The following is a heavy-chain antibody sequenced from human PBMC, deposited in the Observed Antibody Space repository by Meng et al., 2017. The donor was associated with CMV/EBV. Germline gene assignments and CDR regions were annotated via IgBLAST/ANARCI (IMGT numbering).Heavy chain of an antibody. Sequence: GGPLRLSCAASGFTFICSAMYRVCQASGKGLEWVGRIRSKANSYATAYAASVKGRFTISRDDSKNTAYLQMNSLKTEDTAVYYCTRASFSRYCSSTSCYYGMDVWGQGTTVTVSS. J-gene: IGHJ6*02. CDR3: TRASFSRYCSSTSCYYGMDV. V-gene: IGHV3-73*01. D-gene: IGHD2-2*01. CDR1: GFTFICSA. CDR2: IRSKANSYAT.